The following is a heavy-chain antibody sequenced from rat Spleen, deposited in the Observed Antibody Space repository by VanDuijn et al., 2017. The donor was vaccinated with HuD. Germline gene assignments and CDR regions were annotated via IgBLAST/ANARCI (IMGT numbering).Heavy chain of an antibody. CDR2: INIGGGNT. J-gene: IGHJ1*01. CDR1: GFTFSNYY. D-gene: IGHD5-1*01. CDR3: VRLLGAPDWYFDF. Sequence: EVQLVESGGGLVQPGRSMKLSCAALGFTFSNYYMAWVRQAPTKGLEWVASINIGGGNTYYRGSVKGRFTISRDNAKSTLYLQMDSLRSEDTATYYCVRLLGAPDWYFDFWGPGTMVTVSS. V-gene: IGHV5-25*01.